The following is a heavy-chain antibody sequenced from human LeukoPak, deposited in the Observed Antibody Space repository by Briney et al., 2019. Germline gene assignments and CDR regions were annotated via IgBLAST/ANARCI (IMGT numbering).Heavy chain of an antibody. V-gene: IGHV4-59*10. CDR2: IYTSGST. D-gene: IGHD3-10*01. CDR1: GGSFSGYY. CDR3: ARDYSYYYGSGSFDYYYYYMDV. J-gene: IGHJ6*03. Sequence: SETLSLTCAVYGGSFSGYYWSWIRQPPGKGLEWIGRIYTSGSTNYNPSLKSRVTMSVDTSKNQFSLKLSSVTAADTAVYYCARDYSYYYGSGSFDYYYYYMDVWGKGTTVTVSS.